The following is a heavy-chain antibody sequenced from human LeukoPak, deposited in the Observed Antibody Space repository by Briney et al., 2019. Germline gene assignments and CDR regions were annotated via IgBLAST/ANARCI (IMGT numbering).Heavy chain of an antibody. CDR1: GYTFTGYY. CDR3: ARSTQRTTVTPTYLPPPYFDY. D-gene: IGHD4-17*01. CDR2: INPNSGGT. V-gene: IGHV1-2*02. J-gene: IGHJ4*02. Sequence: GASVKVSCKASGYTFTGYYMHWVRQAPGQGLEWMGWINPNSGGTNYAQKFQGRVTMTRDTSISTAYMELSRLRSDDTAVYYCARSTQRTTVTPTYLPPPYFDYWGQGTLVTVSS.